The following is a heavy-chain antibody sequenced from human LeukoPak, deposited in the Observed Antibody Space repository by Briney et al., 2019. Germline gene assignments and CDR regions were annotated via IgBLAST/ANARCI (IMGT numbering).Heavy chain of an antibody. J-gene: IGHJ5*02. CDR1: GGTLSSYA. CDR3: ASWRGVVPAAMGSDWFGP. Sequence: ASVKVSCKASGGTLSSYAISWVRQAPGQGLEWMGGIIPIFGTANYAQKFQGRVTITADESTSTAYMELSSLRSEDTAVYYCASWRGVVPAAMGSDWFGPWGQGTLVTVSS. V-gene: IGHV1-69*13. CDR2: IIPIFGTA. D-gene: IGHD2-2*01.